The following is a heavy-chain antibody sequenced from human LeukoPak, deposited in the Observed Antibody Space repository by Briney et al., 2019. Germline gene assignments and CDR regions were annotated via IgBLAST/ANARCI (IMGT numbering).Heavy chain of an antibody. Sequence: GGSLRLSCAASGFTFSSYWMHWVRQAPGKGLVWFSRINSDGSSTSYADSVKGRFTISRDNAKNTLYLQMNSLRAEDTAVYYCARGDGFGGYYYYYGMDVWGQGTTVTVSS. CDR3: ARGDGFGGYYYYYGMDV. CDR1: GFTFSSYW. V-gene: IGHV3-74*01. J-gene: IGHJ6*02. CDR2: INSDGSST. D-gene: IGHD3-10*01.